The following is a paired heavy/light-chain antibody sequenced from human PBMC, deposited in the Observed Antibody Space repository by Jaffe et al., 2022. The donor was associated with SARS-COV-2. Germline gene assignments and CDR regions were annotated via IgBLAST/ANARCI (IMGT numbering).Heavy chain of an antibody. Sequence: QVQLVESGGGVVQPGGSLRLSCAASGFTFSTYPMHWVRQAPGKGLEWVAFMSYDGSIKYYADAVKGRFTISKDNSKNTLSLQMNSLRTEDTAVYYCARGSSSEPPSWGQGTLVTVSS. V-gene: IGHV3-30-3*01. CDR2: MSYDGSIK. CDR3: ARGSSSEPPS. CDR1: GFTFSTYP. J-gene: IGHJ5*02. D-gene: IGHD6-6*01.
Light chain of an antibody. Sequence: DIQMTQSPSTLSASVGDRLTITCRASQSISSWLAWYQQKPGKAPKLLISKASSLESGVPSRFSGSGSGTEFTLTISSLQPDDFATYYCQQYNPYSPPWTFGQGTKVEIK. CDR2: KAS. CDR3: QQYNPYSPPWT. J-gene: IGKJ1*01. V-gene: IGKV1-5*03. CDR1: QSISSW.